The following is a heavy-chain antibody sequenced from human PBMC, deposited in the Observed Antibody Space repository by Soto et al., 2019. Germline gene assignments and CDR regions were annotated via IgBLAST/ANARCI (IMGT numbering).Heavy chain of an antibody. CDR1: GYSFTSLD. J-gene: IGHJ4*02. Sequence: QVQLVQSGAEVREPGASVKVSCKASGYSFTSLDINWVRPTAGQGLEWMGWMQPSTGRTGYAQKFQGRVTMTRDTSINTAYMELTTLTPDDTAFYYCARGVSAGVDYWGQGTLVTVSS. V-gene: IGHV1-8*01. CDR3: ARGVSAGVDY. CDR2: MQPSTGRT. D-gene: IGHD1-26*01.